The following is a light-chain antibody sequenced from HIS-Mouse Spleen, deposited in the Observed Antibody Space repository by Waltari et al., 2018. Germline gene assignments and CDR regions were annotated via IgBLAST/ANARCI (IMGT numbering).Light chain of an antibody. Sequence: DIQLTQYPSFLSASVGDRVTITCRASQGISSYLAWYQQKPGKAPKLLIYAASTLQSGVPSRFSGSGSGTEFTLTISSLQPEDFATYYCQQLNSYPPTFGQGPRWKSN. CDR1: QGISSY. CDR3: QQLNSYPPT. CDR2: AAS. J-gene: IGKJ1*01. V-gene: IGKV1-9*01.